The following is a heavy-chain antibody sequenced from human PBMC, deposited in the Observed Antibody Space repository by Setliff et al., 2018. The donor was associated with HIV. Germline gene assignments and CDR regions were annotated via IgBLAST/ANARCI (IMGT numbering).Heavy chain of an antibody. J-gene: IGHJ4*02. CDR3: ASRDTSRYFDDY. D-gene: IGHD3-22*01. CDR2: IYHSGNT. Sequence: SETLSLTCTVSGGSISSHYWSWIRQPPGKGLEWIGSIYHSGNTYYNPSLKSRVTISLATSKNQFSLRLTSVTAADTAVYYCASRDTSRYFDDYWGQGTLVTVSS. V-gene: IGHV4-59*04. CDR1: GGSISSHY.